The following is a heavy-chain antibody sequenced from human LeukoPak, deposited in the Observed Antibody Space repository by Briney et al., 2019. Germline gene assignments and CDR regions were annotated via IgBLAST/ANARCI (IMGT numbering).Heavy chain of an antibody. V-gene: IGHV3-48*04. CDR2: ISFSSDMI. Sequence: AGGSLRLSCAAPGFPFSRKNINWVRQAPGKGLGWVSYISFSSDMIYYADSVKGRFTISRDNAKNSLYLQMNSLTVEDTAVYYCARVPVAADGTCFDNWGQGTLVTVSS. J-gene: IGHJ4*02. CDR1: GFPFSRKN. D-gene: IGHD6-13*01. CDR3: ARVPVAADGTCFDN.